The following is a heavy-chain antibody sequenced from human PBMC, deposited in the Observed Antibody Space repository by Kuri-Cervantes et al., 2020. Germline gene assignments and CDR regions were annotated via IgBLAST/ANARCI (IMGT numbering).Heavy chain of an antibody. CDR3: ARAGYCSSTSCSVLRYVDWSRRGMDV. CDR1: GGSISSYY. J-gene: IGHJ6*02. Sequence: GSLRLSCTVSGGSISSYYWSWIRQPPGKGLEWIGYIYYSGSTNYNPSLKSRVTISVDTSKNQFSLKLSSVTAADTAVYYCARAGYCSSTSCSVLRYVDWSRRGMDVWGQGTTVTVSS. CDR2: IYYSGST. V-gene: IGHV4-59*01. D-gene: IGHD2-2*01.